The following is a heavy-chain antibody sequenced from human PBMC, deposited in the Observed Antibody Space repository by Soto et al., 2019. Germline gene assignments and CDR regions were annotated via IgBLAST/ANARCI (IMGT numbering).Heavy chain of an antibody. CDR2: ISGSGGST. V-gene: IGHV3-23*01. D-gene: IGHD2-15*01. CDR3: APNEDATGYFDY. Sequence: EVQLLESGGGLVQPGGSLRLSCAASGFTFSSYAMSWVRQAPGKGLEWVSAISGSGGSTYYADSVKGRFTISRDNSKNTLYLQMNSLRAEDTAVYYCAPNEDATGYFDYWGQGTLVTVSS. J-gene: IGHJ4*02. CDR1: GFTFSSYA.